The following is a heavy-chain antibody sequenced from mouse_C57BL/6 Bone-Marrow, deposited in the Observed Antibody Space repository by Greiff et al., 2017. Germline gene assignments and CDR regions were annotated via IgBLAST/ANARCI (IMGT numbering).Heavy chain of an antibody. Sequence: EVQLQQSGPELVKPGASVKISCKASGYTFTDYYMNWVKQSPGKSLEWIGDINPNNGGTSYKQKFKGKATLTRDKSSSTAYMELRSLTSEDSAVYYCARLGWLLQWAMDYWGQGTSVTVSS. V-gene: IGHV1-26*01. J-gene: IGHJ4*01. CDR3: ARLGWLLQWAMDY. CDR1: GYTFTDYY. CDR2: INPNNGGT. D-gene: IGHD2-3*01.